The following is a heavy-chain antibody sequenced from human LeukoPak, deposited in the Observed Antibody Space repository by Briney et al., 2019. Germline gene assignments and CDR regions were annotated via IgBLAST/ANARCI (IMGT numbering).Heavy chain of an antibody. J-gene: IGHJ4*02. Sequence: GGSLRLSCAASGFTFDDYAMHWVRQAPGKGLEWVSGISWNSGSIGYADSVKGRFTISRDNAKNSLYLQMNSLRAEDTAIYYCAKGTFTGAYYSPFDYWGQGTLMTVSS. V-gene: IGHV3-9*01. CDR3: AKGTFTGAYYSPFDY. D-gene: IGHD3-10*01. CDR1: GFTFDDYA. CDR2: ISWNSGSI.